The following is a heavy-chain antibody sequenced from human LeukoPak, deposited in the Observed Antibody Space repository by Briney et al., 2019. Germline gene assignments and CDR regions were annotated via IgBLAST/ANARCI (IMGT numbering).Heavy chain of an antibody. CDR1: GYTFTSYG. CDR2: ISAYNGNT. D-gene: IGHD3-22*01. Sequence: ASVKVSCKASGYTFTSYGISWVRQAPGQGLEWMGWISAYNGNTNYAQKLQGRVTMTTDTSTSTAYVELSRLRSDDTAVYYCARDWTYYYDGSGYYYEGDWFDPWGQGTLVTVSS. V-gene: IGHV1-18*01. J-gene: IGHJ5*02. CDR3: ARDWTYYYDGSGYYYEGDWFDP.